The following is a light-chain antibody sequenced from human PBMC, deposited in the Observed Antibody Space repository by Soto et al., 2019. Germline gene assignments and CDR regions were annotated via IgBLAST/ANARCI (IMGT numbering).Light chain of an antibody. CDR1: QSVSNY. CDR2: DAT. Sequence: EIVLTQSPATLSLSPGERATLSCRTSQSVSNYLVWYQQKPGQAPRLLIYDATHRATGIPARFSGSGSGKDFSLTISSLEPEDFAVYYCQQRSNRPGTFGQGTKLEIK. CDR3: QQRSNRPGT. V-gene: IGKV3-11*01. J-gene: IGKJ2*01.